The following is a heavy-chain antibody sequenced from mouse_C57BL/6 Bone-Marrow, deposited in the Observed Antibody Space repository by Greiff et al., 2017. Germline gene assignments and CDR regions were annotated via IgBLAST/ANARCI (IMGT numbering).Heavy chain of an antibody. CDR1: GYTFTSYW. CDR2: IDPSDSYT. J-gene: IGHJ3*01. D-gene: IGHD1-1*01. CDR3: ARKDYGSPGWFAY. V-gene: IGHV1-59*01. Sequence: QVQLQQPGAELVRPGTSAKLSCKASGYTFTSYWMHWVKQRPGQGLEWIGVIDPSDSYTNYNQKFKGKATLTVDTSSSTAYMQLSSLTSEDSAVYYCARKDYGSPGWFAYWGQGTLVTVSA.